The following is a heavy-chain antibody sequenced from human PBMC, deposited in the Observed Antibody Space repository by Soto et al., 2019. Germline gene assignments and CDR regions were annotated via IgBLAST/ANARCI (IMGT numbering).Heavy chain of an antibody. J-gene: IGHJ4*01. D-gene: IGHD2-15*01. CDR3: VRDSRTDCSRINCYSH. CDR2: IWHTGRP. CDR1: GDSLTNNHL. Sequence: QLQLRESGPGLVQPSGTLSLTCDVSGDSLTNNHLWSWRRQAPGKGLEWIGEIWHTGRPNYNPSLKSRVAISIDNSKNLFSLKLSSVTAADTAVYYSVRDSRTDCSRINCYSHWGHGALVNVSS. V-gene: IGHV4-4*02.